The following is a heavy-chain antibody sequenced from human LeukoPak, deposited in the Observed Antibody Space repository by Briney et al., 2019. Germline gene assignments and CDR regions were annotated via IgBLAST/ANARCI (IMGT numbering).Heavy chain of an antibody. CDR1: GGSIISSIYY. CDR3: ARDGYSYGYGDAFDI. J-gene: IGHJ3*02. V-gene: IGHV4-39*02. Sequence: SETLSLTCTVSGGSIISSIYYWVWIRQPPGKGLEWIGSIYYSGSTYYNPSLKSRVTISVDTSKNQFSLKLSSVTAADTAVYYCARDGYSYGYGDAFDIWGQGTMVTVSS. D-gene: IGHD5-18*01. CDR2: IYYSGST.